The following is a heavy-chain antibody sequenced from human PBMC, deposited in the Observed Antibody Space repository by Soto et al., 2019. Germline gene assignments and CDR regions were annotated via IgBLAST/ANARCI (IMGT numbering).Heavy chain of an antibody. V-gene: IGHV3-30*18. D-gene: IGHD3-9*01. Sequence: GGSLRLSCAASGFTFSSYGMHWVRQAPGKGLEWVAVISYDGSNKYYADSVKGRFTISRDNSKNTLYLQMNSLRAEDTAVYYRAKVLSPPGYDILTGYPDYWGQGTLVTVSS. CDR1: GFTFSSYG. J-gene: IGHJ4*02. CDR2: ISYDGSNK. CDR3: AKVLSPPGYDILTGYPDY.